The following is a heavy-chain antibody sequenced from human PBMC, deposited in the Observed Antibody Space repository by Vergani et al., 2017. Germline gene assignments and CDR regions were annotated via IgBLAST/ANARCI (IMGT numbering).Heavy chain of an antibody. Sequence: EVQLVESGGGLVQPGRSLKLSCEASGFTFDDYAMHWVRQAPGKGLEWVSGISWNSGSIGYADSVKGRFTISRDNAKNSLYLQMNSLRAEDTALYYCAKDMRDVDTAMVIDYWGQGTLVTVSS. CDR3: AKDMRDVDTAMVIDY. V-gene: IGHV3-9*01. CDR1: GFTFDDYA. J-gene: IGHJ4*02. CDR2: ISWNSGSI. D-gene: IGHD5-18*01.